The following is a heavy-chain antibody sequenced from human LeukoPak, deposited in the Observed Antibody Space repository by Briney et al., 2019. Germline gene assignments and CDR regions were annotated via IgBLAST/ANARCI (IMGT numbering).Heavy chain of an antibody. CDR3: AKDIKKGENYDFWSGYTHGFDY. J-gene: IGHJ4*02. Sequence: GGSLRLSCAASGFTFSSYGTHWVRQAPGKGLEWVAFIRYDGSNKYYADSVKGRFTISRDNSKNTLYLQMNSVRAEDTAVYYCAKDIKKGENYDFWSGYTHGFDYWGQGTLVTVSS. CDR2: IRYDGSNK. CDR1: GFTFSSYG. D-gene: IGHD3-3*01. V-gene: IGHV3-30*02.